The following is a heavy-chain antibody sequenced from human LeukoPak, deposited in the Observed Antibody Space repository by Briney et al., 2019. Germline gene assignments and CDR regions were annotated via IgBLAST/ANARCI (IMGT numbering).Heavy chain of an antibody. CDR1: GYTFTGHY. CDR3: VRGVRMGGGYSGYDTEDH. V-gene: IGHV1-2*06. Sequence: ASVKVSCKASGYTFTGHYMNWVRQAPGQGLEWMGRMNSNTGDTICAQKFQGRVTMTGDTSISTAYMELSSLKSDDTAIYFCVRGVRMGGGYSGYDTEDHWGQGTLVTVSS. J-gene: IGHJ4*02. CDR2: MNSNTGDT. D-gene: IGHD5-12*01.